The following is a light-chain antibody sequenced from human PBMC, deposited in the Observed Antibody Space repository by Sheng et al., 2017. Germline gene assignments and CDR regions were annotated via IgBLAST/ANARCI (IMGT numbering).Light chain of an antibody. Sequence: AIQLTQSPSSLSASVGDRVTITCRASQGISTSLAWYQQKPGKAPILLIHDASSLESGVPSRFSGSGSGTDFTLTISSLQPEDFAVYYCHQYNNWRPLTFGGGTKVEIK. CDR2: DAS. CDR3: HQYNNWRPLT. CDR1: QGISTS. J-gene: IGKJ4*01. V-gene: IGKV1D-13*01.